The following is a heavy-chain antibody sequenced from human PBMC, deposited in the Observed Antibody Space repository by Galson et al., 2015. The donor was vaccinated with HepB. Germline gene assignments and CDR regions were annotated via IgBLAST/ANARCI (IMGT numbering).Heavy chain of an antibody. CDR3: ARVASAACTVYDY. J-gene: IGHJ4*02. V-gene: IGHV3-30-3*01. Sequence: SLRLSCAASGFTFSSYAMHWVRQAPGKGLEWVAVISYDGSNKYYADSVKGRFTISRDNSKNTLYLQMNSLRAEDTAVYYCARVASAACTVYDYWGQGTLVTVSS. D-gene: IGHD6-13*01. CDR1: GFTFSSYA. CDR2: ISYDGSNK.